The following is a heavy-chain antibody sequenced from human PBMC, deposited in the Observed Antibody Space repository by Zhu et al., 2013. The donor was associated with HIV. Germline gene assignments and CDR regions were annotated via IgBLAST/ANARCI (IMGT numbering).Heavy chain of an antibody. Sequence: QVQLVQSGAEVKKPGSSVKVSCKASGGTFSSYAISWVRQAPGQGLEWMGGIIPIFGTANYAQKFQGRVTITADESTSTAYMELSSLRSEDTAVYYCASAPDSSGYDSQYYGMDVWGQGTTVTVSS. J-gene: IGHJ6*02. CDR3: ASAPDSSGYDSQYYGMDV. CDR1: GGTFSSYA. D-gene: IGHD3-22*01. V-gene: IGHV1-69*12. CDR2: IIPIFGTA.